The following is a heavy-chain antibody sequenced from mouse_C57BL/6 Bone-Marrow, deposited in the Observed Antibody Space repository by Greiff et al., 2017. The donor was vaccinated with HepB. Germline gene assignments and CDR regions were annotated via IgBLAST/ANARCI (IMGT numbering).Heavy chain of an antibody. CDR3: TSMTTGVAHWYFEV. D-gene: IGHD1-1*01. Sequence: EVKVVESGAELVRPGASVKLSCTASGFNIKDDYMHWVKQRPEQGLEWIGWIDPENGDTEYASKFQGKATITADTSSNTAYLQLSSLTSEDTAVYYCTSMTTGVAHWYFEVWGTGTTVTVSS. CDR2: IDPENGDT. V-gene: IGHV14-4*01. J-gene: IGHJ1*03. CDR1: GFNIKDDY.